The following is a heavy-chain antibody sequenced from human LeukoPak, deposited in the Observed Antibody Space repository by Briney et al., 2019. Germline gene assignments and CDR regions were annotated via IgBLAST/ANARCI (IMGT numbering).Heavy chain of an antibody. CDR2: ISAYNGNT. V-gene: IGHV1-18*01. CDR1: GYTFTGDG. D-gene: IGHD1-26*01. CDR3: ARDSGSYPREPFDY. Sequence: ASVKVFCKASGYTFTGDGISWVRQAPGEGVEWMGWISAYNGNTNYAQKLQGRVTMTTDTSTSTAYMELRSLRSDDTAVYYCARDSGSYPREPFDYWGQGTLVTVSS. J-gene: IGHJ4*02.